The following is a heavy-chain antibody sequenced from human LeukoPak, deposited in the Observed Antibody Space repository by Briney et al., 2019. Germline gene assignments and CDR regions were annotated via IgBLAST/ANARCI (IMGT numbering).Heavy chain of an antibody. V-gene: IGHV3-49*03. CDR2: IRRQVNAATT. Sequence: QPGRSLRLSCTASGFNFGAYSMSWFRQAPGMGLEWVGFIRRQVNAATTEYAASVRGRFTISRDDSKSIIYLQMDSLKTEDTAIYYCAREQGAFTGVRGDVDYWGQGILVTVSS. D-gene: IGHD3-10*01. CDR1: GFNFGAYS. CDR3: AREQGAFTGVRGDVDY. J-gene: IGHJ4*02.